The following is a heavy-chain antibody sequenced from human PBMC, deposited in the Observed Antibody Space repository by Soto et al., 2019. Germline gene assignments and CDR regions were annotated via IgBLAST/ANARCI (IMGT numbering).Heavy chain of an antibody. D-gene: IGHD4-17*01. CDR1: GGSISSSSYY. J-gene: IGHJ4*02. CDR2: IYYSGST. CDR3: ANSYDYGDYF. Sequence: SETLSLTCTVSGGSISSSSYYWGWIRQPPGKGLEWIGSIYYSGSTYYNPSLKSRVTISVDTSKNQFSLKLSSVTAADTAVYYCANSYDYGDYFRGQGTLVTVSS. V-gene: IGHV4-39*01.